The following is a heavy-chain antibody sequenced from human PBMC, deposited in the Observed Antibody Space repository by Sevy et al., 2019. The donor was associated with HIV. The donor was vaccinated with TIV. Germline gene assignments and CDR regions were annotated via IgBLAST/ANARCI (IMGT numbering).Heavy chain of an antibody. Sequence: SETLSLTCTVSGDSLTSGIYYWSWIRQTPGKGLTWIGYMYYTGTTNYNPSLKGRVTISRDTAKNQFSLQMNSVTPADTAIYYCARGHRWHFNLWGRGTLVTVSS. V-gene: IGHV4-61*01. CDR1: GDSLTSGIYY. J-gene: IGHJ2*01. CDR2: MYYTGTT. CDR3: ARGHRWHFNL.